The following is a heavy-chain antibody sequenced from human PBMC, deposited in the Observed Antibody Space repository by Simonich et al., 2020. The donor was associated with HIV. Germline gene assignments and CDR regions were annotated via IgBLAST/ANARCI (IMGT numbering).Heavy chain of an antibody. CDR1: GYTFTGYY. J-gene: IGHJ3*02. CDR3: ARAYCSGGRCYDAFDI. V-gene: IGHV1-2*02. CDR2: INPNRGRT. D-gene: IGHD2-15*01. Sequence: QVQLVQSGAEVKKPGASLKVSCKASGYTFTGYYMHWVRQAPGKGLEWRGWINPNRGRTNYAHKLQGRVTMTRDTSTSTAYMELSRLISDDTAIYYCARAYCSGGRCYDAFDIWGQGTMVTVSS.